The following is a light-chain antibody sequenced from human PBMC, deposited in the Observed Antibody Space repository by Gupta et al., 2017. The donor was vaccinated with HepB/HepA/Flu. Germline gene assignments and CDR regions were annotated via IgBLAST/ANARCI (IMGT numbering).Light chain of an antibody. CDR1: QDISFG. J-gene: IGKJ1*01. Sequence: IQMTQSPSFMSASVRDRVTIACRAGQDISFGLSWFRKKPGKAPELLIFAASKLQPGAPSRFSGSGFGTDFTLTISSRQPEDFATYVCLQDFNFPPPLTFGQGTKVEI. CDR3: LQDFNFPPPLT. V-gene: IGKV1-6*01. CDR2: AAS.